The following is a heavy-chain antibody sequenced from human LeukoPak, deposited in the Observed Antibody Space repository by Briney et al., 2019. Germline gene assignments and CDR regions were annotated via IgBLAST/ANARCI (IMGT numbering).Heavy chain of an antibody. CDR3: ARGEYYYDSSGLDY. Sequence: PGGSLRLSCAASGFTFSSYGMHWVRQAPGKGLEWVAVIWYDGSNKYYADSVKGRFTISRDNSKNTLYLQMNSLRAEDTAVYYCARGEYYYDSSGLDYWGQGTLVTVSS. D-gene: IGHD3-22*01. CDR1: GFTFSSYG. V-gene: IGHV3-33*01. J-gene: IGHJ4*02. CDR2: IWYDGSNK.